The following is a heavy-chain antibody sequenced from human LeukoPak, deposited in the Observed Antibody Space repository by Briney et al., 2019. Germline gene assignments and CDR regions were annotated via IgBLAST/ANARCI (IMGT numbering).Heavy chain of an antibody. V-gene: IGHV3-49*04. CDR2: IRGKGAGGTT. CDR3: TRAYRAGGDSNF. CDR1: GFTFGDYA. J-gene: IGHJ4*02. D-gene: IGHD2-21*02. Sequence: PGGSLRLSCTASGFTFGDYAMSWVRQAPGKGLEWVGFIRGKGAGGTTDYAASVKGRFSISRDDSKSIAYLQMNSLETEDTAMYYCTRAYRAGGDSNFWGQGTLVTVSS.